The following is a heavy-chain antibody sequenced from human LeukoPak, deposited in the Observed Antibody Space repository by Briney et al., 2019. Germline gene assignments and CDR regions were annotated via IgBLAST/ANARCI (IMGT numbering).Heavy chain of an antibody. CDR3: ARNSGSYYNDYFDY. J-gene: IGHJ4*02. Sequence: GGSLRLSCAASGFTVSSNYMRWVRQAPGKGMEWVSVIYSGGSTYYADSVKGRFTISRDNSKNTLYLQMNSLRAEDTAVYYCARNSGSYYNDYFDYWGQGTLVTVSS. CDR1: GFTVSSNY. D-gene: IGHD3-10*01. CDR2: IYSGGST. V-gene: IGHV3-66*01.